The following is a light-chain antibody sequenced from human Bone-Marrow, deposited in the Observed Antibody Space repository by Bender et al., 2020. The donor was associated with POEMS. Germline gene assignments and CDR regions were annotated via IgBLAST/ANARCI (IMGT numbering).Light chain of an antibody. V-gene: IGLV2-8*01. CDR3: NSHAGNNDCWV. J-gene: IGLJ3*02. Sequence: QSALTQPPSASGSPGQSVTISCTGTSSDVGGYNFVSWYQQHPGKDPKLMIYEVSQRPSGVPDRFSGSKSGNTASLTVSGLQPEDDADYYCNSHAGNNDCWVFGGGTKLTVL. CDR1: SSDVGGYNF. CDR2: EVS.